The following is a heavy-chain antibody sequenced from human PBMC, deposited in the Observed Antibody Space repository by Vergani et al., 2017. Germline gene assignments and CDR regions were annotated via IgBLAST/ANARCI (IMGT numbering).Heavy chain of an antibody. CDR3: ARDRSNVYGGSSGDAFHI. V-gene: IGHV3-30*04. D-gene: IGHD4-23*01. J-gene: IGHJ3*02. Sequence: QVQLVESGGGVVQPGRSLRLSCAAPGFTFSTYAMHWVRQAPGKGLEWVAVISHDGSHKSYADSVKGRFTISRDNSKNTLYLQMNSLRAEDTAVYNCARDRSNVYGGSSGDAFHIWGQGTMVTVSS. CDR2: ISHDGSHK. CDR1: GFTFSTYA.